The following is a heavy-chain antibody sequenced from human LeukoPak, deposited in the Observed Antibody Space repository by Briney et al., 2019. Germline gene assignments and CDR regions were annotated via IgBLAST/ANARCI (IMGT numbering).Heavy chain of an antibody. J-gene: IGHJ4*02. V-gene: IGHV1-69*13. CDR1: GGTFISYA. D-gene: IGHD3-22*01. CDR3: ARDSSGYPYYFDY. CDR2: IIPIFGTA. Sequence: GASVKVSCKASGGTFISYAISWVRQAPGQGLEWMGGIIPIFGTANYAQKFQGRVTITSDESTSTAYMELSSLRSEDTAVYYCARDSSGYPYYFDYWGQGTLVTVSS.